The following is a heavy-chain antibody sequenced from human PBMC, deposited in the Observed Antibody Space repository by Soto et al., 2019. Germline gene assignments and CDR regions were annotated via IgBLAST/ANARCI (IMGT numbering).Heavy chain of an antibody. D-gene: IGHD2-21*02. CDR3: AREEGDGNYYYYGVDV. CDR1: GDSISRSNW. J-gene: IGHJ6*02. V-gene: IGHV4-4*02. Sequence: HVPLQESGPGLVKPSGTLSLTCAVSGDSISRSNWWSWVRQSPEKGLEWIGHIVHSVSTNDNPSLKSRLTISVDNSQYQFSLKMNSVTAADTAVYYCAREEGDGNYYYYGVDVWGQGTTVTVSS. CDR2: IVHSVST.